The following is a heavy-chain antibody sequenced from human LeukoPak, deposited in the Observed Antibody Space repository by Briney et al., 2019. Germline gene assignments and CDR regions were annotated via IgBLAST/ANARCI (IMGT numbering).Heavy chain of an antibody. CDR3: ARGYGGKTGYFDY. J-gene: IGHJ4*02. CDR2: ISYDGSNK. D-gene: IGHD4-23*01. CDR1: GFTFSNYP. Sequence: PGGSLRISCAASGFTFSNYPVHWVRQAPGKGLEWVALISYDGSNKYYADSVKGRFAISRDNSKNTLYLQMNSLRVEDTAVYYCARGYGGKTGYFDYWGQGTLVTVSS. V-gene: IGHV3-30*09.